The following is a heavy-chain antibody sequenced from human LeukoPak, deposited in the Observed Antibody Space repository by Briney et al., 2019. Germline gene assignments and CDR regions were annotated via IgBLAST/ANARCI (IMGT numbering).Heavy chain of an antibody. V-gene: IGHV4-39*07. Sequence: SETLSLTCTVSGGSISSSRDYWAWIRQPPGKGLEWIANIYYSGTTYYNPSLKSRVTISVDTSKNQFSLKLSSVTAADTAVYYCARGKRCSGGSCYSVRIFDYWGQGTLVTVSS. J-gene: IGHJ4*02. CDR2: IYYSGTT. CDR3: ARGKRCSGGSCYSVRIFDY. D-gene: IGHD2-15*01. CDR1: GGSISSSRDY.